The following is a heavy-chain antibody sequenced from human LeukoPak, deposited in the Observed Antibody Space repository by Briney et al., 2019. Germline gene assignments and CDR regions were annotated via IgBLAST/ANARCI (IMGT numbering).Heavy chain of an antibody. CDR1: GGSISSYY. J-gene: IGHJ6*02. D-gene: IGHD3-9*01. Sequence: SETLSLTCTVSGGSISSYYWSWIRQPAGKGLEWIGRIYTSGSTNYNPSLKSRVTMSVDTSKNQFSLKLSSVTAADTAVYYCARAKRYFTAPYYYYDMDVWGQGTTVTVSS. CDR3: ARAKRYFTAPYYYYDMDV. V-gene: IGHV4-4*07. CDR2: IYTSGST.